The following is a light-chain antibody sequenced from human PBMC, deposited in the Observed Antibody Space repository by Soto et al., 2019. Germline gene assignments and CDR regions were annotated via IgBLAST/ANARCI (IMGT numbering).Light chain of an antibody. CDR2: DAS. CDR3: QQRSNWPTIT. Sequence: MLTRSPATQTFLPEDKVTLSCRASQSVGSYLAWYQHKPSQAPGPRTDDASHRATGTPARFRGSGSGTAFSLTISSLEPEDFADYYCQQRSNWPTITFGQRIRLEIK. V-gene: IGKV3-11*01. CDR1: QSVGSY. J-gene: IGKJ5*01.